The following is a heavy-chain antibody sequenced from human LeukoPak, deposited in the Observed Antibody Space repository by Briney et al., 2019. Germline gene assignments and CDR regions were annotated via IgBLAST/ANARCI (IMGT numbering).Heavy chain of an antibody. CDR1: GYSFTSYW. J-gene: IGHJ3*02. CDR3: ARQDYGGNSVPGAFDI. D-gene: IGHD4-23*01. Sequence: GEAPQISCKGSGYSFTSYWIGWVRQMPGKGLEWMGIIYPGDSDTRYSPSFQGQVTISADKSISTAYLQWSSLKASDTAMYYCARQDYGGNSVPGAFDIWGQGTMVTVPS. CDR2: IYPGDSDT. V-gene: IGHV5-51*01.